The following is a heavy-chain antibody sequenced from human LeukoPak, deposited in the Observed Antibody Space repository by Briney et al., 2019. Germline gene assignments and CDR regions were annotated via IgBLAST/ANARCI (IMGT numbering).Heavy chain of an antibody. CDR3: ARDTARGDLDY. V-gene: IGHV3-7*01. J-gene: IGHJ4*02. Sequence: GGSLRLSCEASEFTFSHYWMSWVRQAPGKGLEWLTNVNLDGTKRYYVDSVKGRFTVSRDNAKNSLYLQMNSLRAEDTAVYYCARDTARGDLDYWGQGTLVTVSS. CDR2: VNLDGTKR. CDR1: EFTFSHYW. D-gene: IGHD4-17*01.